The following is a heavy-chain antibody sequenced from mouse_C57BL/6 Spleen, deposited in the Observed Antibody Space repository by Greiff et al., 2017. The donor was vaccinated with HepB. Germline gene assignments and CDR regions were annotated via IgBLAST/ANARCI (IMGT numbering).Heavy chain of an antibody. J-gene: IGHJ2*01. CDR3: ARHDYGTFDD. Sequence: EVQGVESGGGLVQPGGSLKLSCAASGFTFSDYYMYWVRQTPEKRLEWVAYISNGGGSTYYPDTVKGRFTITRDNAKNTLYLQMSRLKSEDTAMYYCARHDYGTFDDWGQGTTLTVSS. V-gene: IGHV5-12*01. CDR2: ISNGGGST. D-gene: IGHD1-1*01. CDR1: GFTFSDYY.